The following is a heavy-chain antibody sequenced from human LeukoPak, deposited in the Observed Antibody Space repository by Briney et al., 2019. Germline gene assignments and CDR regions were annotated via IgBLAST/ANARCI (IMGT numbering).Heavy chain of an antibody. V-gene: IGHV4-31*03. D-gene: IGHD3-22*01. CDR1: GGSVSRGSHY. CDR3: ARAHYDSGRFAWGPKTYYYGMDV. Sequence: SETLYLTCTVSGGSVSRGSHYWGWIRQRPGLGLEWIGCINYSGGTHYNPSLEGRASISVDTSTNQFSLRLNSVTAADTAVYYCARAHYDSGRFAWGPKTYYYGMDVWGQGTTVTVSS. J-gene: IGHJ6*02. CDR2: INYSGGT.